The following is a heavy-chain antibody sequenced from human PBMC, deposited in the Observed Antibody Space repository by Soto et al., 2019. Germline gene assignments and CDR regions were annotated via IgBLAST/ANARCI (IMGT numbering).Heavy chain of an antibody. CDR2: IRSKAYGGTT. CDR3: TRVAHDYGDQRGYFQH. CDR1: GFTFGDYA. J-gene: IGHJ1*01. V-gene: IGHV3-49*03. D-gene: IGHD4-17*01. Sequence: GGSLRLSCTASGFTFGDYAMSWFRQAPGKGLEWVGFIRSKAYGGTTEYAASVKGRFTISRDDSKSIAYLQMNSLKTEDTAVYYCTRVAHDYGDQRGYFQHWGQGTLVTVSS.